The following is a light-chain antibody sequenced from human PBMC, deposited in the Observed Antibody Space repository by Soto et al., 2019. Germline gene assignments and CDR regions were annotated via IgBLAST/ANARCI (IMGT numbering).Light chain of an antibody. V-gene: IGKV1-5*03. CDR1: QSIRSW. Sequence: DIKMTQSPSTLSASVGDRVTITCRASQSIRSWLAWYQQKPGKAPKLLIYKASSLESGVPSRFSGSASGTEFTLTISSLQPDDFATYYCQEYNNYSGTFGQGTKLEI. CDR2: KAS. CDR3: QEYNNYSGT. J-gene: IGKJ2*02.